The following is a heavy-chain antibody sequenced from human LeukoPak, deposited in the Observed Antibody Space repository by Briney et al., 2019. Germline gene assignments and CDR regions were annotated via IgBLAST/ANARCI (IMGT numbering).Heavy chain of an antibody. CDR3: ARVPYGDYYYYYMDV. D-gene: IGHD4-17*01. CDR2: ISAYNGNT. CDR1: GYTFTSYG. J-gene: IGHJ6*03. V-gene: IGHV1-18*01. Sequence: ASVKVSCKASGYTFTSYGISWVRQAPGQGLEWMGWISAYNGNTNYAQKLQGRVTTTTDTSTSTAYMELRSLRSDDTAVYYCARVPYGDYYYYYMDVWGKGTTVTVSS.